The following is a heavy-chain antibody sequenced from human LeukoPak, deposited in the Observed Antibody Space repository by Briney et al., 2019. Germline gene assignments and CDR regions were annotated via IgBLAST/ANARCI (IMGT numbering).Heavy chain of an antibody. CDR1: GFTFSNYG. D-gene: IGHD2-2*01. V-gene: IGHV3-74*01. CDR2: IESDGGRT. CDR3: ARVGHCSSTACFIDY. J-gene: IGHJ4*02. Sequence: GGSLRLSCAASGFTFSNYGMHWVRQAPGKGLVWVSRIESDGGRTDYADSLKGRFTISRDNAKNTLYLEMNGLRAEDTAVYYCARVGHCSSTACFIDYWGQGTLVTVSS.